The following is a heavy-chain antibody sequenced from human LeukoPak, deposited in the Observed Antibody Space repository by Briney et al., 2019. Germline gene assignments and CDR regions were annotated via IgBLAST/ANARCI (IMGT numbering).Heavy chain of an antibody. J-gene: IGHJ4*02. CDR3: ARDPFYYSSGWFYYFDY. V-gene: IGHV3-23*01. CDR2: ISGSGGST. Sequence: GGSLRLSCAASGFTFSSYAMSWVRQAPGKGLEWVSAISGSGGSTYYADSVKGRFTISRDNAKNSLYLQMNSLRAEDTAVYYCARDPFYYSSGWFYYFDYWGQGTLVTVSS. D-gene: IGHD6-19*01. CDR1: GFTFSSYA.